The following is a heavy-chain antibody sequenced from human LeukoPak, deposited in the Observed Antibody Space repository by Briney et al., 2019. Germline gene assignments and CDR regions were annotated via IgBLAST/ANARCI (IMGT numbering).Heavy chain of an antibody. CDR2: IYTSGST. V-gene: IGHV4-4*07. CDR1: GGSISSYY. J-gene: IGHJ3*02. Sequence: SETLSLTCTVSGGSISSYYWSWIRQPAGKGLEWIGRIYTSGSTNYNPSFKSRVTMSVDTSKNQFSLKLSSVTAADTAVYYCARARYDILTGYSDDAFDIWGQGTMVTVSS. CDR3: ARARYDILTGYSDDAFDI. D-gene: IGHD3-9*01.